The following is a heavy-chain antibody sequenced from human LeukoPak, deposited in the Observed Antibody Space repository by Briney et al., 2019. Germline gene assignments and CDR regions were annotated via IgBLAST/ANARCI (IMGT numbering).Heavy chain of an antibody. V-gene: IGHV3-48*02. D-gene: IGHD4-17*01. CDR3: ARMTTVIVD. Sequence: GGSLRLYCAATGSPFSSYSMNWVRQAPGKGLEWVAYISSSSSTIYYADSVKGRFTISRDNAKNSLYLQMNSLRDEDTAVYYWARMTTVIVDWGQGTLGTGSS. J-gene: IGHJ4*02. CDR1: GSPFSSYS. CDR2: ISSSSSTI.